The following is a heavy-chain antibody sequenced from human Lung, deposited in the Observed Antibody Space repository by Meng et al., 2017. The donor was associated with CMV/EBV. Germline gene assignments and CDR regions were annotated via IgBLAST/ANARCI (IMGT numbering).Heavy chain of an antibody. Sequence: SCTISRASISSFYWSWIRQPPGKGLQWIGYVSDSGSAKYNPSLESRGTISRDRSRNQFYLNLNSVTAADTAMYFCARGTGTTQHYFDYWGQGMLVNVSS. CDR3: ARGTGTTQHYFDY. J-gene: IGHJ4*02. D-gene: IGHD1-1*01. CDR1: RASISSFY. CDR2: VSDSGSA. V-gene: IGHV4-59*01.